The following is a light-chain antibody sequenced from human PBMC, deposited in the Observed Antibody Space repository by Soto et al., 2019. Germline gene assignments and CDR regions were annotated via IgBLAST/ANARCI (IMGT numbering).Light chain of an antibody. Sequence: GDTVVIPSRTRQDIRGQLGWLQQRPGQAPNLLIYAASTLHTGVPSTFTGSGSGTDFTLTINDLQPEDVATYFCLQDYDYPYTFGQGTKVDIK. V-gene: IGKV1-6*01. CDR3: LQDYDYPYT. CDR1: QDIRGQ. J-gene: IGKJ2*01. CDR2: AAS.